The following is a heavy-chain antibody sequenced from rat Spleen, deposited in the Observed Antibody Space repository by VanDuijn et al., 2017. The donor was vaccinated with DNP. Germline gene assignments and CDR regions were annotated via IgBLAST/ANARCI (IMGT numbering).Heavy chain of an antibody. Sequence: VQLKESGPGLVQPSQTLSLTCTVSGFSLTSYGVSWVRQPPGKGLEWIGHINYSGITTYNPSLKSRISITRDTSKNQFFLHLNSVTTEDTATYYCARWSDYFDYWGQGVMVTVSS. J-gene: IGHJ2*01. CDR2: INYSGIT. V-gene: IGHV3-1*01. CDR3: ARWSDYFDY. CDR1: GFSLTSYG.